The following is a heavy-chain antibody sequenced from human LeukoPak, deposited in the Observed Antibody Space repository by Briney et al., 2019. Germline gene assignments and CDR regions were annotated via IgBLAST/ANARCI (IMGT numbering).Heavy chain of an antibody. CDR2: INHSGST. D-gene: IGHD3-9*01. CDR3: ARQDYDILTGYSDYFDY. CDR1: GGSFSGYY. V-gene: IGHV4-34*01. J-gene: IGHJ4*02. Sequence: PSETLSLTCAVYGGSFSGYYWSWIRQPPGKGLEWIGEINHSGSTNYNPSLKSRVTISVDTSKNQFSLKLSPVTAADTAVYYCARQDYDILTGYSDYFDYWGQGTLVTVSS.